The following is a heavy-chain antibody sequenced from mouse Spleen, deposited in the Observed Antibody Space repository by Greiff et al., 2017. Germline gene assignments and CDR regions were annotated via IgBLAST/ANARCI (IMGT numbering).Heavy chain of an antibody. CDR1: GFTFSNYW. D-gene: IGHD4-1*02. Sequence: EVMLVESGGGLVQPGGSMKLSCVASGFTFSNYWMNWVRQSPEKGLEWVAQIRLKSDNYATHYAESVKGRFTISRDDSKSSVYLQMNNLRAEDTGIYYCTGSKWDEYYFDYWGQGTTLTVSS. CDR3: TGSKWDEYYFDY. CDR2: IRLKSDNYAT. J-gene: IGHJ2*01. V-gene: IGHV6-3*01.